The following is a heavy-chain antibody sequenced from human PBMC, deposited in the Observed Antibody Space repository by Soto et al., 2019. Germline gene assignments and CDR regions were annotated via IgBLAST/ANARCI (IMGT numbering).Heavy chain of an antibody. CDR1: GFTFSHYS. CDR2: VSHDGRNT. D-gene: IGHD5-12*01. Sequence: SLRHSWAASGFTFSHYSIHWVRPAPGKGLAWVAVVSHDGRNTPYADSVKGRFTISRDSSKNTVSLEMTSLRAEDTVVYYWAKGGRKWRVIPDSNYW. J-gene: IGHJ4*01. V-gene: IGHV3-30*18. CDR3: AKGGRKWRVIPDSNY.